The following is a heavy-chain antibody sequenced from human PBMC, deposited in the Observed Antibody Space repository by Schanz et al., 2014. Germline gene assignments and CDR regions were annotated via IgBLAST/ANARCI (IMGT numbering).Heavy chain of an antibody. Sequence: QVQLVQSGADVKKPGSSVRVSCKASGGTFSRLTFSWVRQAPGQGLEWMGWINGYNGHTLYAQKFQGRVTMTTDTSTSTSYMELRSLRSDDTALYYCTRDRRRYCSTASCLHDNWFDPWGQGTLVIVSS. CDR2: INGYNGHT. V-gene: IGHV1-18*01. CDR1: GGTFSRLT. J-gene: IGHJ5*02. D-gene: IGHD2-2*01. CDR3: TRDRRRYCSTASCLHDNWFDP.